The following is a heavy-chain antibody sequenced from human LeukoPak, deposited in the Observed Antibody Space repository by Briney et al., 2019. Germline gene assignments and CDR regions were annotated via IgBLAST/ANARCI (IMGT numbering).Heavy chain of an antibody. V-gene: IGHV1-2*02. CDR3: ARSSPPTYYHFYYYMDV. CDR1: GYTFTGYY. Sequence: ASVKVSCKASGYTFTGYYMHWVRQAPGQGLEWMGWINPNSGGAKYAQNFQGRVIMTADTSISTAYMELSSLRSDDTAVYYCARSSPPTYYHFYYYMDVWGKGSTVTVSS. D-gene: IGHD6-13*01. J-gene: IGHJ6*03. CDR2: INPNSGGA.